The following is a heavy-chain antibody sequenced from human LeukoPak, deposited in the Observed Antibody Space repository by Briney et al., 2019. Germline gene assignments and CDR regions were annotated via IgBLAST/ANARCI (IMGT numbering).Heavy chain of an antibody. CDR2: ISGSGGST. V-gene: IGHV3-23*01. CDR3: AKPLSGFIVATPDAFDI. Sequence: PGGSLRLSCTASGFTFSSYAMSWVRQAPGKGLEWVSAISGSGGSTYYADSVKGRFTISRDNSKNTLYLQMNSLRAEDTAVYYCAKPLSGFIVATPDAFDIWGQGTMVTVSS. J-gene: IGHJ3*02. D-gene: IGHD5-12*01. CDR1: GFTFSSYA.